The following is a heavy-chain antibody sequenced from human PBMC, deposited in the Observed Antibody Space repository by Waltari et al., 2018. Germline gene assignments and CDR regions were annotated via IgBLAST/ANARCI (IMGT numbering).Heavy chain of an antibody. D-gene: IGHD3-10*01. CDR2: IHHSGSS. CDR1: GYSSSSGYY. CDR3: ARVAYYYGSGSPVFGYYMDF. Sequence: QVQLQEPAPGLVKPSETLALTCTVSGYSSSSGYYWGWTRQPPGEGLEWFGSIHHSGSSYYNPTLKSRVTISVDTSKNQCSLKLSSVTAADTAVYYCARVAYYYGSGSPVFGYYMDFWGKGTTVTISS. J-gene: IGHJ6*03. V-gene: IGHV4-38-2*02.